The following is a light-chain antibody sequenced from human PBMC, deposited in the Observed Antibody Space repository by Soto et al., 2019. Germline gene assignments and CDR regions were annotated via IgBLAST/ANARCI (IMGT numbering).Light chain of an antibody. V-gene: IGLV2-14*01. CDR2: EVS. J-gene: IGLJ1*01. CDR3: SSYTSSSTLA. Sequence: QSVLTQPASVSGSPGQSITISCTGTSSDVGGYNYVSWYQQHPGKAPKLMIYEVSNRPSGASNRFSGSKSGNTASLTISGLQAEDEADYYCSSYTSSSTLAFGTGTNVTVL. CDR1: SSDVGGYNY.